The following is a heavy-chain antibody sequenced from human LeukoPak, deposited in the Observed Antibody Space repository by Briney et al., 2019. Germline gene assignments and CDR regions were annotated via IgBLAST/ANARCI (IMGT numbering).Heavy chain of an antibody. Sequence: SETLSLTCAVYGGSFSGYYWSWIRQPPGKGLEWIGEINHSGSTNYNPSLKSRVTISVDTSKNQFSLKLSSVTAADTAVYYCARVGFNYYDSSAHPGDWFDPWGQGTLVTVSS. V-gene: IGHV4-34*01. D-gene: IGHD3-22*01. J-gene: IGHJ5*02. CDR1: GGSFSGYY. CDR2: INHSGST. CDR3: ARVGFNYYDSSAHPGDWFDP.